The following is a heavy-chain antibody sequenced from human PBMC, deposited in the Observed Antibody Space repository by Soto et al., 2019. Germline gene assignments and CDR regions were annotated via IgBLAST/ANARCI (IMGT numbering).Heavy chain of an antibody. CDR1: GGTFSTFA. D-gene: IGHD3-9*01. J-gene: IGHJ3*02. V-gene: IGHV1-69*13. Sequence: SVKVSCKASGGTFSTFAISWVRQAPGQGFEWLGGIIPIFRTPDYAQKFQGRVTIIADESASTAYMELRSLRSDDTALYYCAREYSYDILTAYPLNYAFDIWGQGTMVTVSS. CDR3: AREYSYDILTAYPLNYAFDI. CDR2: IIPIFRTP.